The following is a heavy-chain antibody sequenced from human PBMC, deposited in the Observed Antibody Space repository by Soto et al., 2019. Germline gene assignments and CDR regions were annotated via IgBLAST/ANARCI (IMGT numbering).Heavy chain of an antibody. Sequence: PGGSLRLSCAASGFTFSTYSINWVRQAPGKGLEWISYINDNSSGIYYADAVKGRFTITRDNAKNSLYLQMNSLRDEDTAVYYCARDRDAYCSKGICSGPYFDNWGQGTLVTVSS. D-gene: IGHD2-8*01. CDR2: INDNSSGI. CDR1: GFTFSTYS. J-gene: IGHJ4*02. CDR3: ARDRDAYCSKGICSGPYFDN. V-gene: IGHV3-48*02.